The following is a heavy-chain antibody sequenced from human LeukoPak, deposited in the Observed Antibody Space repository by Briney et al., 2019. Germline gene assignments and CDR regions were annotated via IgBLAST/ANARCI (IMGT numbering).Heavy chain of an antibody. CDR1: GGSVSGYY. Sequence: PSETLSLTCAVYGGSVSGYYWSWIRQPPGKGLEWIGEINHSGSTNYNPSLESRVTISVDTSKNQFSLKLSSVTAADTAVYYCARLWIQLWLPNWFDPWGQGTLVTVSS. D-gene: IGHD5-18*01. CDR3: ARLWIQLWLPNWFDP. CDR2: INHSGST. J-gene: IGHJ5*02. V-gene: IGHV4-34*01.